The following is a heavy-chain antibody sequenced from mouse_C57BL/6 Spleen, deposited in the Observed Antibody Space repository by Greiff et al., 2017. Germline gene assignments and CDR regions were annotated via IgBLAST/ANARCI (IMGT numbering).Heavy chain of an antibody. CDR3: TRGGPYYSNLSYWYFDV. Sequence: QVQLQQSGAELARPGASVKLSCKASGYTFPSYGISWVKQRTGQGLEWIGEIYPRSGNTYSNEKFTGKATLTADKSSSTAYMELRRLTSEDSAVYFCTRGGPYYSNLSYWYFDVWGTGTTVTVSS. CDR2: IYPRSGNT. D-gene: IGHD2-5*01. CDR1: GYTFPSYG. V-gene: IGHV1-81*01. J-gene: IGHJ1*03.